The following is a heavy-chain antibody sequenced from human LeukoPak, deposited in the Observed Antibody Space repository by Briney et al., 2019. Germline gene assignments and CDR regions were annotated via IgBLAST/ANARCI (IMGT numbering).Heavy chain of an antibody. CDR2: INPNSGGT. CDR3: ARGGGYTVTPFLFDP. Sequence: GASVKVSCKASGYTFTGYYMHWVRQAPGQGLEWMGWINPNSGGTNYAQKFQGRVTITRNTSISTAYMELSSLRSEDTAVYYCARGGGYTVTPFLFDPWGQGTLVTVSS. V-gene: IGHV1-2*02. D-gene: IGHD4-11*01. CDR1: GYTFTGYY. J-gene: IGHJ5*02.